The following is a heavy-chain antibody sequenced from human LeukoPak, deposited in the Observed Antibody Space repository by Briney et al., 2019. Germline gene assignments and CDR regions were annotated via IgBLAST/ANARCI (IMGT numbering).Heavy chain of an antibody. CDR3: ARVNDYVWGSYRQIPTYDY. Sequence: PSETLSLTCTVSGGSISSYYWSWIRQPPGKGLEWIGYIYYSGSTNYNPSLKSRVTISADTSKNQFSLKLSSVTAADTAVYYCARVNDYVWGSYRQIPTYDYWGQGTLVTVSS. D-gene: IGHD3-16*02. CDR1: GGSISSYY. J-gene: IGHJ4*02. V-gene: IGHV4-59*01. CDR2: IYYSGST.